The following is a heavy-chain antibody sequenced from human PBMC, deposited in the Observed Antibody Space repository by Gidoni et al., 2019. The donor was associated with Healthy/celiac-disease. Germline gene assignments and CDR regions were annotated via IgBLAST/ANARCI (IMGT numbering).Heavy chain of an antibody. CDR2: MSSSGSTI. J-gene: IGHJ5*02. Sequence: EVQLVESGGGLVQPGGSLRLSCAASGFTFSSYEMNWVRQAPGKGLGWVSYMSSSGSTIYYADAVKGRFTISRDNAKNSLYLQMNSLRAEDTAVYYCARGGVWFGDANWFDPWGQGTLVTVSS. CDR3: ARGGVWFGDANWFDP. D-gene: IGHD3-10*01. V-gene: IGHV3-48*03. CDR1: GFTFSSYE.